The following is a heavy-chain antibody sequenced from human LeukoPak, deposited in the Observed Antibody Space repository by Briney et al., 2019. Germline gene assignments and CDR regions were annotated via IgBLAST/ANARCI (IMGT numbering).Heavy chain of an antibody. J-gene: IGHJ4*02. V-gene: IGHV3-66*01. CDR1: GFTVSSNY. CDR2: IYSGGST. D-gene: IGHD6-6*01. CDR3: ARDKGGSSDSYYFDY. Sequence: GGSLRLSCAASGFTVSSNYMSWVRQAPGKGLEWVSVIYSGGSTYYADSVKGRFTISRDNSKNTLYLQMNSLRAEDTAVYYCARDKGGSSDSYYFDYWGQGTLVTVSS.